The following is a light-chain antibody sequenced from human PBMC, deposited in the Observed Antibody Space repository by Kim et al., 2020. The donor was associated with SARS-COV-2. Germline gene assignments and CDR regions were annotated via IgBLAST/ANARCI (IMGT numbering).Light chain of an antibody. CDR3: QQRSNWPPYT. Sequence: EIVLTQSPATLSLSPGERATLSCRASQSVSRYLAWYQQKPGQAPRLLIYDASNRATGIPARFSGSGSGIDFTLTISSLEPEDFAVYYCQQRSNWPPYTFGQGTKLEI. CDR1: QSVSRY. CDR2: DAS. V-gene: IGKV3-11*01. J-gene: IGKJ2*01.